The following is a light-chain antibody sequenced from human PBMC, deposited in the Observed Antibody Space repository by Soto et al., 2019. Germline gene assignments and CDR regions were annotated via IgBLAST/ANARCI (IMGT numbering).Light chain of an antibody. V-gene: IGLV2-23*01. CDR3: YSKARGGSIV. CDR2: EGS. Sequence: QSALTQPAAVSGSPGQSITISCIGTNSDIGSYNLVSWYRQHPGKVPKLLIYEGSRRPSGISNRFSGSKSGNTASLTISGLQAEDEADYYCYSKARGGSIVFGTGTKLTVL. CDR1: NSDIGSYNL. J-gene: IGLJ1*01.